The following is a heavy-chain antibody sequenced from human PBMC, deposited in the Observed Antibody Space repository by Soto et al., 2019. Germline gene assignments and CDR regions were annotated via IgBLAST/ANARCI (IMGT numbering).Heavy chain of an antibody. CDR3: ASPTRDSSGYYLRPGYYYYGMDV. CDR2: ISSSGSTI. D-gene: IGHD3-22*01. V-gene: IGHV3-48*03. J-gene: IGHJ6*02. Sequence: GGSLRLSCAASGFTFSSYEMNWVRQAPGKXLEWVSYISSSGSTICYADSVKGRFTISRDNAKNSLYLQMNSLRAEDTAVYYCASPTRDSSGYYLRPGYYYYGMDVWGQGTTVTVSS. CDR1: GFTFSSYE.